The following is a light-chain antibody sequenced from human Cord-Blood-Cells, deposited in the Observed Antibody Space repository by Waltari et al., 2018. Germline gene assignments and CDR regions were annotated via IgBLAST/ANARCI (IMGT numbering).Light chain of an antibody. CDR2: QDS. J-gene: IGLJ2*01. Sequence: SYELTQPPSVSVSPVQTASITCSGDKLGDKYACWYQQKPGQSPVLVIYQDSKRPSGITERFSGSNSGNTATLTISGTQAMDEADYYCQAWDSRTVVFGGGTKLTVL. CDR3: QAWDSRTVV. CDR1: KLGDKY. V-gene: IGLV3-1*01.